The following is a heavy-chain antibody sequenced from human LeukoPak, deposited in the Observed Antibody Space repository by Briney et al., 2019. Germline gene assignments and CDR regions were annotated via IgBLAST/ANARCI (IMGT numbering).Heavy chain of an antibody. CDR3: ARWAWYSSAWYPNHFDY. J-gene: IGHJ4*02. Sequence: ASVKVSCKVSGYTLTELSMHWVRQAPGKGLEWMGGFDPEDGETIYAQKFQDRVTMTRDTSTSTVYMELSSLRSEDTAVYYCARWAWYSSAWYPNHFDYWGQGTLVTVSS. CDR1: GYTLTELS. D-gene: IGHD6-19*01. V-gene: IGHV1-24*01. CDR2: FDPEDGET.